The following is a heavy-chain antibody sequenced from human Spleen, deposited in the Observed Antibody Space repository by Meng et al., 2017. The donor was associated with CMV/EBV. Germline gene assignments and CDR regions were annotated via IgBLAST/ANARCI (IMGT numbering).Heavy chain of an antibody. V-gene: IGHV3-21*06. J-gene: IGHJ4*02. D-gene: IGHD1-7*01. Sequence: GGSLRLSCAASGFIFSVYTMNWVRLAPGKGLEWVSSISDDGDYTYYADSVKGQFSISRDNAKNSLYLQMSRLRAEDTALYYCARDPIGGNYRGSHLESWGQGTLVTVSS. CDR2: ISDDGDYT. CDR3: ARDPIGGNYRGSHLES. CDR1: GFIFSVYT.